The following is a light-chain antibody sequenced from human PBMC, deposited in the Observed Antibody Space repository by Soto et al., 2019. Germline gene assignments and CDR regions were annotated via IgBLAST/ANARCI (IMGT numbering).Light chain of an antibody. CDR1: QDIANY. J-gene: IGKJ1*01. CDR2: DAS. CDR3: QKYNSAPAT. V-gene: IGKV1-27*01. Sequence: DIQMSQSPSSLPASVGDRVTITCRASQDIANYLAWYQQKPGKVPELLIYDASTLQSGVPSRFSGSGSGTDFTLTISSLQPEDVATYYCQKYNSAPATFGPGTKVDIK.